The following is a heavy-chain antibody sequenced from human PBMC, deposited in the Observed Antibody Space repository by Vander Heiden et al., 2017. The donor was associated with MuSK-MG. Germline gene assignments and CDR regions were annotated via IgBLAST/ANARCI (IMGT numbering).Heavy chain of an antibody. CDR2: FYHRANT. Sequence: QVQLQESGPGLVKPSETLSLTCAVSGYSISSGYYWGWIRQPPGKGLEWIGSFYHRANTYYNPSLKSRVTISVDTSKNQLSLKLRSVTAADTALYYCARDRTGEGIWGQGTMVTVSS. D-gene: IGHD3-16*01. CDR3: ARDRTGEGI. CDR1: GYSISSGYY. V-gene: IGHV4-38-2*02. J-gene: IGHJ3*02.